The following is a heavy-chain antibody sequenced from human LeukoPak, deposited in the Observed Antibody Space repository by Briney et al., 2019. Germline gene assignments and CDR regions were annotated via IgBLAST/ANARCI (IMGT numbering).Heavy chain of an antibody. V-gene: IGHV1-46*01. CDR3: ARDLNYDSSGYLFGY. D-gene: IGHD3-22*01. J-gene: IGHJ4*02. CDR1: GYTFTSYY. Sequence: ASVKVSCKASGYTFTSYYMHWVRQAPGQGLEWVGIINPSGGSTSYAQKFQGRVTMTRDTSTSTVYMELSSLRSEDTAVYYCARDLNYDSSGYLFGYWGQGTLVTVSS. CDR2: INPSGGST.